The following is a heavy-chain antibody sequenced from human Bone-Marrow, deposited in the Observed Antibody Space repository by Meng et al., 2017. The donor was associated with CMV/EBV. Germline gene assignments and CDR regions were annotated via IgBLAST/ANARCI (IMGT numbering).Heavy chain of an antibody. CDR1: GGSISSYY. J-gene: IGHJ4*02. D-gene: IGHD1-7*01. Sequence: SETLSLTCTVSGGSISSYYWSWIRQPPGKGLEWIGYIYYSGSTNYNPSLKSRVTISVDTSKNQFSLKLSSVTAADTAVYYCARELELAGHYFDYWGQGTLVTVSS. CDR3: ARELELAGHYFDY. CDR2: IYYSGST. V-gene: IGHV4-59*13.